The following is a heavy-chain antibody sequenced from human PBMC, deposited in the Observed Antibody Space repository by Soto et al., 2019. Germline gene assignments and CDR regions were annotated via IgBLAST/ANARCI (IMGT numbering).Heavy chain of an antibody. V-gene: IGHV4-34*01. Sequence: PSETLSLTCAVYGGSFSGYYWSWIRQPPGKGLEWIGEINHSGSTNYNPSLKSRVTISVDTSKNQFSLKLSSVTAADTAVYYCARGNVVVTAIPNYYYYGMDVWGQGTTVTVSS. D-gene: IGHD2-21*02. J-gene: IGHJ6*02. CDR1: GGSFSGYY. CDR3: ARGNVVVTAIPNYYYYGMDV. CDR2: INHSGST.